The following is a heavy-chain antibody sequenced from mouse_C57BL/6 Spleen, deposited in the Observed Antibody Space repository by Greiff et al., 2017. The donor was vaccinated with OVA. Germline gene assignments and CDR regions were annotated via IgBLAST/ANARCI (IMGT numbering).Heavy chain of an antibody. CDR1: GYSITSDY. Sequence: DVKLVESGPGLAKPSQTLSLTCSVTGYSITSDYWNWIRKFPGNKLEYMGYISYSGSTYYNPSLNSRISITRDTSKTQYYLQLNSVTTEDTATYYCARYIRGYFDVWGTGTTVTVSS. J-gene: IGHJ1*03. CDR3: ARYIRGYFDV. CDR2: ISYSGST. V-gene: IGHV3-8*01.